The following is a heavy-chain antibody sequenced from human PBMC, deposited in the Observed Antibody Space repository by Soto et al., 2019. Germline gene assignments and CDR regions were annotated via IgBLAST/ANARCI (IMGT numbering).Heavy chain of an antibody. D-gene: IGHD2-2*01. J-gene: IGHJ4*02. Sequence: QVQLQESGPGLVKPSETLSLTCTVSGGSVSSGSYYWSWIRQPPGKGLEWIGYIYYSGSTNYNPSLTSRVTISVDTSKNQFSLKLSSVTAADTAVYYCARAMPPGYFDYWGQGTLVTVSS. CDR1: GGSVSSGSYY. CDR3: ARAMPPGYFDY. V-gene: IGHV4-61*01. CDR2: IYYSGST.